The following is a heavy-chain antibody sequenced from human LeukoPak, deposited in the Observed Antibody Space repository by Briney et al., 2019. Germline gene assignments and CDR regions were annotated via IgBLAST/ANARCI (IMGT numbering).Heavy chain of an antibody. J-gene: IGHJ3*02. CDR1: GFTFSNAW. Sequence: GGSLRLSCAASGFTFSNAWMSWVRQAPGKGLEWVGRIKSKTDGGTTDYAAPVKGRFTISRDDSKNTLYLQMNSLKTEDTAVYYCTAQNYDFWSGYYPAWSSEVGAFDIWGQGTMVTVSS. V-gene: IGHV3-15*01. CDR3: TAQNYDFWSGYYPAWSSEVGAFDI. CDR2: IKSKTDGGTT. D-gene: IGHD3-3*01.